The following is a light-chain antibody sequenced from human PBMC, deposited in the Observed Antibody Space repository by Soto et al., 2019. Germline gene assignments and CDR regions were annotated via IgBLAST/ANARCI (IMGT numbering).Light chain of an antibody. CDR2: DAS. V-gene: IGKV1-5*01. CDR3: QQYNSYPYT. Sequence: DIQMTQSPSSVSASLGDSVSIXXRASQDIGDWLAWYQQKPGKAPKLXIYDASSLESGVPSRFSGSGAGTEFTLTISSLQPDDFATFYCQQYNSYPYTFGQGTRLEIK. J-gene: IGKJ5*01. CDR1: QDIGDW.